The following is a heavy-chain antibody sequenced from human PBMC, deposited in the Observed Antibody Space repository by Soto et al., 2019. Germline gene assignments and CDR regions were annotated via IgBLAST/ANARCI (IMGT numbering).Heavy chain of an antibody. Sequence: HPGGSLRLSCAASGFTFSSYAMSWVRQAPGKGLEWVSAISGSGGSTYYADSVKGRFTISRDNSKNTLYLQMNSLRAEDTAVYYCAKTGEARRGYFDYWGQGTLVTVSS. CDR2: ISGSGGST. V-gene: IGHV3-23*01. D-gene: IGHD6-6*01. J-gene: IGHJ4*02. CDR1: GFTFSSYA. CDR3: AKTGEARRGYFDY.